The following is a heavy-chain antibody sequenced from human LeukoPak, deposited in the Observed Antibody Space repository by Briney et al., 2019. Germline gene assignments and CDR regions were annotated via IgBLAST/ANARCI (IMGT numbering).Heavy chain of an antibody. D-gene: IGHD5-18*01. V-gene: IGHV3-30*02. Sequence: PGVSLRLSCAASGFTFSSYGMHWVRHAPGKGLEWVAFIRYDGSNKYYADSVKGRFTISRDNSKNTLYLQMNSLRAEAKAVYYCAKDTAKPDTAMDPQTYYMDVWGKGSTVTIS. CDR2: IRYDGSNK. CDR3: AKDTAKPDTAMDPQTYYMDV. CDR1: GFTFSSYG. J-gene: IGHJ6*03.